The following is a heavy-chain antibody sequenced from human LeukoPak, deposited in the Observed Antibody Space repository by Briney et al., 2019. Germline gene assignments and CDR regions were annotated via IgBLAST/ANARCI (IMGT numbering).Heavy chain of an antibody. CDR2: ISYDGSNK. CDR1: GFTLRSKA. D-gene: IGHD3-10*01. V-gene: IGHV3-30-3*01. CDR3: ASYEPDYYYGSGSYTDY. J-gene: IGHJ4*02. Sequence: GGSLRLSCAAQGFTLRSKAMNWVGKAQEKGRGGGAVISYDGSNKYYADSVKGRFTISRDNSKNTLYLQMNSLRAEDTAVYYCASYEPDYYYGSGSYTDYWGQGTLVTVSS.